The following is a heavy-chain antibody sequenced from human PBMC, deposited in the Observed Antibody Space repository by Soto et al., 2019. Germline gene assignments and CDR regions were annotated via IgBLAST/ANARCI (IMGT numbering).Heavy chain of an antibody. D-gene: IGHD4-17*01. CDR1: GFTFSTYA. CDR2: IKGSGGGT. CDR3: AKGHGDSLWHYFDY. Sequence: EVQLLESGGGLVQPGGSLRLSCAASGFTFSTYAMSWVRQAPGKGLEWVSTIKGSGGGTYYADSVKGRFTISGDNSKNTLYLQMNRLRAEDTAVYYCAKGHGDSLWHYFDYWGQGALITVSS. V-gene: IGHV3-23*01. J-gene: IGHJ4*02.